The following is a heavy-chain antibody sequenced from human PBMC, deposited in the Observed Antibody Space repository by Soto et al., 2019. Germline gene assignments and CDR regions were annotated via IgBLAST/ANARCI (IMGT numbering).Heavy chain of an antibody. J-gene: IGHJ4*02. D-gene: IGHD6-13*01. CDR1: GFTFSSYA. V-gene: IGHV3-30-3*01. Sequence: QVQLVESGGGVVQPGGSLRLSCAGSGFTFSSYAVNWVRQAPGKGLEWVASISHDGYNKYYADSVKGRFTISRDNYKNILYLQMDSLRGEDTAVFFCASESREYSSSSDYWGQGTLVIVSS. CDR3: ASESREYSSSSDY. CDR2: ISHDGYNK.